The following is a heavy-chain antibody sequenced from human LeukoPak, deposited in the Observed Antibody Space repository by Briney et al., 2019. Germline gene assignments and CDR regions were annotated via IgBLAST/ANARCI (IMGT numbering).Heavy chain of an antibody. J-gene: IGHJ4*02. Sequence: PGGSLRLSCAASGFTFSSYAMSWVRQAPGKGLEWVSAISGSGGSTYYADSVKGRFTISRDNSKNTLYLQMNSLRAEDTAVYYCAKGPQYSGSYCLYYFDYWGQGTLVTVSS. CDR2: ISGSGGST. CDR3: AKGPQYSGSYCLYYFDY. D-gene: IGHD1-26*01. V-gene: IGHV3-23*01. CDR1: GFTFSSYA.